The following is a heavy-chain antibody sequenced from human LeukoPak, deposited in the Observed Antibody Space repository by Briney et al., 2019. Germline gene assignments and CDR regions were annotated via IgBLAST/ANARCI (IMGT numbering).Heavy chain of an antibody. J-gene: IGHJ3*02. CDR1: GYTLTELS. CDR2: IIPIFGTA. V-gene: IGHV1-69*13. D-gene: IGHD5/OR15-5a*01. Sequence: SVKVSCKVSGYTLTELSMHWVRQAPGKGLEWMGGIIPIFGTANYAQKFQGRVTITADESTSTAYMELSSLRSEDTAVYYCARSTDAFDIWGQGTMVTVSS. CDR3: ARSTDAFDI.